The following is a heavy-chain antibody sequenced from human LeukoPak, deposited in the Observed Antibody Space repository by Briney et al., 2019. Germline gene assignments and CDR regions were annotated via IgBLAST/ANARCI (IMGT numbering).Heavy chain of an antibody. CDR2: INSDGSST. CDR3: ARESYGDYYFDY. Sequence: GGSLRLSCAASGFTFRSYWMHWVRQVPGKGLVWVSRINSDGSSTSYADSVKGRFTISRDDAKNTLYLQMNGLRAEDTAVYYCARESYGDYYFDYWGQGTLVTVSS. CDR1: GFTFRSYW. D-gene: IGHD4-17*01. V-gene: IGHV3-74*01. J-gene: IGHJ4*02.